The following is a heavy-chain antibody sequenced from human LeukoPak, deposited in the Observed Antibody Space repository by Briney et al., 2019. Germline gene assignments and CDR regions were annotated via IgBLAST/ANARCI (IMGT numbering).Heavy chain of an antibody. CDR3: ARELAAAGTYNWFDP. V-gene: IGHV1-2*02. Sequence: ASVKVSRKASGYTFTGYYMHWVRQAPGQGLEWMGWINPNSGGTNYAQKFQGRVTMTRDTSISTAYMELSRLRSDDTAVYYCARELAAAGTYNWFDPWGQGTLVTVSS. J-gene: IGHJ5*02. CDR2: INPNSGGT. CDR1: GYTFTGYY. D-gene: IGHD6-13*01.